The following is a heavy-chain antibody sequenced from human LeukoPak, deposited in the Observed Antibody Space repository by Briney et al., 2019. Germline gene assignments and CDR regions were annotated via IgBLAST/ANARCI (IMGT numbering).Heavy chain of an antibody. J-gene: IGHJ4*02. Sequence: GGSLRLSCAASGFTFSSYAMSWVRQAPGKGLERVSAISGSGGSTYYADSVKGRFTISRDNSKNTLYLQMNSLRAEDTAVYYCANSRAIAVAGYYFDYWGQGTLVTVSS. CDR3: ANSRAIAVAGYYFDY. D-gene: IGHD6-19*01. CDR2: ISGSGGST. CDR1: GFTFSSYA. V-gene: IGHV3-23*01.